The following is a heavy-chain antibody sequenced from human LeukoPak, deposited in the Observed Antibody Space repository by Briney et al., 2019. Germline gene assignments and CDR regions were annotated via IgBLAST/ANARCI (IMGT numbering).Heavy chain of an antibody. J-gene: IGHJ6*02. CDR3: ARAMHYGSGAGMDV. Sequence: PGGSLRLSCAASGFTFSSYGMHWVRQAPVKGLEWVANIKQDGSEKYYVDSVKGRFTISRDNAKNSLYLQMNSLRAEDTAVYYCARAMHYGSGAGMDVWGQGTTVTGSS. CDR2: IKQDGSEK. V-gene: IGHV3-7*01. CDR1: GFTFSSYG. D-gene: IGHD3-10*01.